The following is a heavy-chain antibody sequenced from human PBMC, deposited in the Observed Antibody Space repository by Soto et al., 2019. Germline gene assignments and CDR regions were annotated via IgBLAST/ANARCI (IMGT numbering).Heavy chain of an antibody. J-gene: IGHJ3*02. CDR1: VFTSSG. V-gene: IGHV1-18*04. Sequence: ASVKVSCKASVFTSSGISWVRQAPGQRLEWMGWISTHNGNTIYAQKFQGRVIMTMDTSTTTVYMELRSLRPDDTAVYLCARVLGYSSSWWRHSAFDIWGQGTTVTVSS. CDR3: ARVLGYSSSWWRHSAFDI. D-gene: IGHD6-13*01. CDR2: ISTHNGNT.